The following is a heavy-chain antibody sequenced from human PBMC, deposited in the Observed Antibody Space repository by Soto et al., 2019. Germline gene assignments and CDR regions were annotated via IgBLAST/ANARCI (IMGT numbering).Heavy chain of an antibody. J-gene: IGHJ4*02. CDR3: GWMGSSWLNDFDY. D-gene: IGHD6-13*01. V-gene: IGHV4-39*01. CDR1: GGSISSSSYY. CDR2: IYYSGST. Sequence: SETLSLTCTVSGGSISSSSYYWCWIRQPPGKGLEWIGSIYYSGSTYYNPSLKSRVTISVDTSKNQFSLKLSSVTAADTAVYYCGWMGSSWLNDFDYWGQGTLVTVSS.